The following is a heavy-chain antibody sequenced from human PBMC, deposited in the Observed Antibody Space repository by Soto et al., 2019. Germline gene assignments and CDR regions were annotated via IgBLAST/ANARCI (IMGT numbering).Heavy chain of an antibody. CDR1: GGTFSSYA. Sequence: QVQLVQSGAEVKKPESSVKVSCKDSGGTFSSYAISWVRQAPGQGLEWMGGIIPIFGTANYAQKFQGRVTITADKSTSTAYMEPSSLRSEDTAVYYCARRATMFRDAFDIWGQGTMVTVSS. V-gene: IGHV1-69*06. CDR2: IIPIFGTA. CDR3: ARRATMFRDAFDI. J-gene: IGHJ3*02. D-gene: IGHD3-10*02.